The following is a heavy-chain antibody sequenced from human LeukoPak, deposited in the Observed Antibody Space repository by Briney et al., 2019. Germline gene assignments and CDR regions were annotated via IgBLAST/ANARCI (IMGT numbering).Heavy chain of an antibody. D-gene: IGHD6-19*01. V-gene: IGHV3-64*01. CDR2: ISSNGGST. CDR1: GFTFSSYA. Sequence: GGSLRLSCAASGFTFSSYAMHWVRQAPGKGLQYVSAISSNGGSTYYANSVKGRFTISRDNSKNTLYLQMGSLRAEDMAVYYCARVRSSGWSYAFDIWGQGTMVTVSS. J-gene: IGHJ3*02. CDR3: ARVRSSGWSYAFDI.